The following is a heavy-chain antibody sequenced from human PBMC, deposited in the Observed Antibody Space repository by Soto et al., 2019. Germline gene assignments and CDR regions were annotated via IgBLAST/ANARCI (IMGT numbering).Heavy chain of an antibody. CDR3: ARDAYYDILTGYLNGFDP. CDR2: IIPIFGTT. V-gene: IGHV1-69*12. J-gene: IGHJ5*02. Sequence: QVQLVQSGAEVKKPGSSVKVSCKASGDTFSNYAISWVRQAPGQGLEWMGGIIPIFGTTNYAQKFQGRVTITADEYTSTAYMELSSLRSEDTAVYYCARDAYYDILTGYLNGFDPWGQGTLVTVSS. CDR1: GDTFSNYA. D-gene: IGHD3-9*01.